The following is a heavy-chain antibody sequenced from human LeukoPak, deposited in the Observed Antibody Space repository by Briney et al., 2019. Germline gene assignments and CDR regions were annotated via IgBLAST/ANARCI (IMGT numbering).Heavy chain of an antibody. CDR1: GYTFNNYD. V-gene: IGHV1-8*02. CDR3: AREGLDY. CDR2: MNPNSGNT. Sequence: ASVEVSCKASGYTFNNYDINWVRQDTGQGLEWMGYMNPNSGNTGYAQKFEHRDTITSDTSISTAYMELSSLRSDDTAVYYCAREGLDYWGQGTLVTVSS. J-gene: IGHJ4*02.